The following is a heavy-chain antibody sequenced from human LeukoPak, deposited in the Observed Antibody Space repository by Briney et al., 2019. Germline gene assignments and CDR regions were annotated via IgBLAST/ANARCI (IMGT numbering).Heavy chain of an antibody. V-gene: IGHV5-51*01. Sequence: GESLKISCKGSGYSFTNYWIGWVRQMPGKVLEWMGIIYPGDSNTKYSPSFQGQVTISADKSIGTAYLQWSSLKASDTAMYYCARHPSYGDYYRAFVIWGQGTMVTVSS. CDR1: GYSFTNYW. J-gene: IGHJ3*02. CDR3: ARHPSYGDYYRAFVI. D-gene: IGHD4-17*01. CDR2: IYPGDSNT.